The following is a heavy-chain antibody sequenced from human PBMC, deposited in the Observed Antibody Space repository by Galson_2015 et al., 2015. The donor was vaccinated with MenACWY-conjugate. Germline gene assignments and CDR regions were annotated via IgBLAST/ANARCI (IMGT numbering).Heavy chain of an antibody. Sequence: SRRFSCAASGFTFGRYWMSGVDQAPGKGLGGVADIKQDGSEKYYVDAVKGQFTISRDNAKNSLYLQMKSIRAKDKAVSYCPREEYSHSDYWGQGTLVTVSS. CDR2: IKQDGSEK. CDR3: PREEYSHSDY. CDR1: GFTFGRYW. D-gene: IGHD2/OR15-2a*01. J-gene: IGHJ4*02. V-gene: IGHV3-7*01.